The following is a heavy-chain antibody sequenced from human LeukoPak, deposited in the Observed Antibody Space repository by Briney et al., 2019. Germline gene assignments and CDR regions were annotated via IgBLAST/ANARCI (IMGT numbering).Heavy chain of an antibody. D-gene: IGHD5-24*01. CDR1: GFTFDDYA. CDR2: ISGDGGST. CDR3: AKDGVEMATSEGYYFDY. V-gene: IGHV3-43*02. Sequence: PGGSLRLSRAASGFTFDDYAMHWVRQAPGKGLEWVSLISGDGGSTYYADSVKGRFTISRDNSKNSLYLQMNSLRTEDTALYYCAKDGVEMATSEGYYFDYWGQGTLVTVSS. J-gene: IGHJ4*02.